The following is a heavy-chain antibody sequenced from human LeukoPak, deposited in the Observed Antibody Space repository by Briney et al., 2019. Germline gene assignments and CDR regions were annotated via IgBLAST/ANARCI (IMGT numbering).Heavy chain of an antibody. Sequence: GGSLRLSCAASGFTFSSCAMSWLRQAPQKGLEWVSGISVTGDITYYADSVKGRFTIARDNSRTTLYLQLNSLRADDTAVYYWPKSHITRYPLQYYFDLWGQGAQVIVSS. V-gene: IGHV3-23*01. J-gene: IGHJ4*02. CDR2: ISVTGDIT. CDR3: PKSHITRYPLQYYFDL. D-gene: IGHD2-21*01. CDR1: GFTFSSCA.